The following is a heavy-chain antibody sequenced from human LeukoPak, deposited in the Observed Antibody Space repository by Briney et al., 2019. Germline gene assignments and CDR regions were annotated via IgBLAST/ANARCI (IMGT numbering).Heavy chain of an antibody. CDR2: IYYSGST. V-gene: IGHV4-30-4*01. D-gene: IGHD3-3*01. CDR1: GGSISSGDYY. J-gene: IGHJ5*02. CDR3: ARDSALRFLEWSGGFDP. Sequence: SQTLSLTCTVSGGSISSGDYYWSWIRQPPGTGLEWIGYIYYSGSTYYNPSLKSRVTISVDTSKNQFSLKLSSVTAADTAVYYCARDSALRFLEWSGGFDPWGQGTLVTVSS.